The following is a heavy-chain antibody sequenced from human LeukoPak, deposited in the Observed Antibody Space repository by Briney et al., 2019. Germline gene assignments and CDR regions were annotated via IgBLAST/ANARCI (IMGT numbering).Heavy chain of an antibody. D-gene: IGHD2-2*01. CDR1: GFTFDDYA. CDR2: ISWNSGSI. V-gene: IGHV3-9*01. Sequence: GGSLRLSCAASGFTFDDYAMHWVRHAPGKGLEWVSGISWNSGSIGYANSVKGRFTISRDNAKNSLYLQMNSLRAEDTALYYCAKSSSGIVVVPAVDYWGQGTLVTVSS. J-gene: IGHJ4*02. CDR3: AKSSSGIVVVPAVDY.